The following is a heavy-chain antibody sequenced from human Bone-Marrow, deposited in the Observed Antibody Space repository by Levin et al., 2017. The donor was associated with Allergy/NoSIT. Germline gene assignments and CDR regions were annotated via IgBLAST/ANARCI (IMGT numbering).Heavy chain of an antibody. V-gene: IGHV3-30*18. D-gene: IGHD2-2*01. Sequence: GGSLRLSCAASGFTFCSYAIHWVRQAPGKGLEWVAVISYDGTNKYYADSVQGRFTISRDNSENTLYLQMNSLRAEDTAVYYCAKRGEYCSSNSCPLGDVWGKGTTVTVSS. CDR3: AKRGEYCSSNSCPLGDV. CDR2: ISYDGTNK. J-gene: IGHJ6*04. CDR1: GFTFCSYA.